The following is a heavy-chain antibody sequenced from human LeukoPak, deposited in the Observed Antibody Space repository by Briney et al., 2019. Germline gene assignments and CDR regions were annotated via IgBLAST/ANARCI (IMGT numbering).Heavy chain of an antibody. CDR3: ARGVVAAPQTFDY. V-gene: IGHV4-61*02. CDR2: VHTSGST. J-gene: IGHJ4*02. Sequence: PSETPSLTCTVSGGSIRSGSYYWSWIRQAAGKGLEWIGRVHTSGSTNYNPSLESRVTISVDTSKNQFSLKLSSVTAADTAVYYCARGVVAAPQTFDYWGQGTLVAVSS. D-gene: IGHD2-15*01. CDR1: GGSIRSGSYY.